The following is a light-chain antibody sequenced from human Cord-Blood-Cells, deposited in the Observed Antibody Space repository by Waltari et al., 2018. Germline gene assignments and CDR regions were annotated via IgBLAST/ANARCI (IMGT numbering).Light chain of an antibody. CDR3: QQYNSYSWT. CDR2: DAS. J-gene: IGKJ1*01. V-gene: IGKV1-5*01. Sequence: DIQMTQSPSTLSASVGDRVTITFRASQSISSWLAWYQQKPGKAPKLLIYDASSLESGVPSMFSGSGSGTEFTLTISSLQPDDFATYYCQQYNSYSWTFGQGTKVEIK. CDR1: QSISSW.